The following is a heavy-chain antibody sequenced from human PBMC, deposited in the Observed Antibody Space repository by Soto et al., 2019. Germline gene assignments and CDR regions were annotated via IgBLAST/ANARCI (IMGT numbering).Heavy chain of an antibody. CDR1: GFTFRNYV. CDR2: ISVSGGST. V-gene: IGHV3-23*01. J-gene: IGHJ5*02. Sequence: GSLRLSCTASGFTFRNYVMSWVRQAPGRGLEWVSAISVSGGSTFYADSVKGRFIISRDNSKNTLYLQLNSLRAEDMAVYYCARDYRDILXGFNWFDPWGQGPLVTVSS. D-gene: IGHD3-9*01. CDR3: ARDYRDILXGFNWFDP.